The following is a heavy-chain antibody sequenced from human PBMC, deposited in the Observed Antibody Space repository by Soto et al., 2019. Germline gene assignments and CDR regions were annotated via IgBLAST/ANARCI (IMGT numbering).Heavy chain of an antibody. CDR2: ISWNSGSI. CDR1: GFTFDDYA. Sequence: DVQLVESGGGLVQPGRSLRLSCAASGFTFDDYAMHWVRQAPGKGLEWVSGISWNSGSIGYADSVKGRFTISRDNAKNSLYLQMNSLRAEGTALYDWAKGLYSSSWYWPAQHWGQGTLVTVSS. V-gene: IGHV3-9*01. CDR3: AKGLYSSSWYWPAQH. D-gene: IGHD6-13*01. J-gene: IGHJ1*01.